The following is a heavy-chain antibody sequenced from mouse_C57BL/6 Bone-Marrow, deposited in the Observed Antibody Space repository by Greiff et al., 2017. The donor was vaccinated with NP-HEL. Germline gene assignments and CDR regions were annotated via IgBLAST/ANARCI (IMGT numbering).Heavy chain of an antibody. V-gene: IGHV5-4*01. CDR1: GFTFSSYA. D-gene: IGHD1-1*01. Sequence: DVQLVESGGGLVKPGGSLKLSCAASGFTFSSYALSWVRQTPEKRLEWVATISDGGSYTYYPDNVKGRFTISRDNAKNNLYLQMSHLKSEDTAMYYCARDRIYYYGSSYWYFDVWGTGTTVTVSS. CDR2: ISDGGSYT. J-gene: IGHJ1*03. CDR3: ARDRIYYYGSSYWYFDV.